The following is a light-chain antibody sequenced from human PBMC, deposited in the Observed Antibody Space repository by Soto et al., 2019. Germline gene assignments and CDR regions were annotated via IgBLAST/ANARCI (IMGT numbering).Light chain of an antibody. CDR2: GAS. V-gene: IGKV3-20*01. CDR3: QQYGSSPVT. Sequence: EIVLTQSPGTLSLSPGERATLSCRASQSVSSSYLAWYQQKPGQAPRLLIYGASSRATGIPDRFSASGSGTDFTLPISRLEPEDFAVYYCQQYGSSPVTFGQGTRLEIK. J-gene: IGKJ5*01. CDR1: QSVSSSY.